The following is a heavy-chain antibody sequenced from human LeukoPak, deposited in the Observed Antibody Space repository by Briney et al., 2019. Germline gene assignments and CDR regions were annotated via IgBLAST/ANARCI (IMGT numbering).Heavy chain of an antibody. CDR1: GGTFSSYA. CDR3: ARSSLSGYYYRSQGYYFDY. D-gene: IGHD3-22*01. V-gene: IGHV1-69*05. CDR2: TIPIFGTA. Sequence: SVKVSCKASGGTFSSYAISWVRQAPGHGLEWMGGTIPIFGTANYAQKFQGRVTITTDESTSTAYMELSSLRSEDTAVYYCARSSLSGYYYRSQGYYFDYWGQGTLVTVSS. J-gene: IGHJ4*02.